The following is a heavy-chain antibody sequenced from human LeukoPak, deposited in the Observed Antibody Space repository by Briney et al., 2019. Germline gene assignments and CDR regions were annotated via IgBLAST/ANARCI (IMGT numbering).Heavy chain of an antibody. D-gene: IGHD6-19*01. CDR3: ARDPPFSSGWSQNHFDH. J-gene: IGHJ4*02. V-gene: IGHV3-30*04. Sequence: GGSLRLSCAPSGFIFEDFAMHWVRQAPGKGLEWVALISYDGGNENYAESVKGRFTISRDNSKNTLYLLMNSLRPEDTAVYYCARDPPFSSGWSQNHFDHWGQGTLVAVSS. CDR1: GFIFEDFA. CDR2: ISYDGGNE.